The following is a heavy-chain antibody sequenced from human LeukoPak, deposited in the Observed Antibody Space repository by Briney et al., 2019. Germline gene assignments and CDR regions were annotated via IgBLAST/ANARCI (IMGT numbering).Heavy chain of an antibody. J-gene: IGHJ5*02. CDR3: ARDGKYYYGSGSYYRWFDP. CDR2: ISSLSSTI. Sequence: QPGGSLRLSCEASGFTFSDYSMNWVRQAPGKGLEWVSYISSLSSTIYYADSVKGRFTISRDNAKNSLFLQMNSLRVEDTAVYYCARDGKYYYGSGSYYRWFDPWGQGTLVTVSS. D-gene: IGHD3-10*01. V-gene: IGHV3-48*04. CDR1: GFTFSDYS.